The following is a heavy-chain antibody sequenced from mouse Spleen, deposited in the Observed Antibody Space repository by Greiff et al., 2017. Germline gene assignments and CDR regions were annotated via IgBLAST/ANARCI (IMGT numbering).Heavy chain of an antibody. J-gene: IGHJ4*01. CDR3: AREGFYDYDGAYAMDY. Sequence: VQLQESGAELARPGASVKLSCKASGYTFTSYGISWVKQRTGQGLEWIGEIYPRSGNTYYNEKFKGKATLTADKSSSTAYMELRSLTSEDSAVYFCAREGFYDYDGAYAMDYWGQGTSVTVSS. CDR2: IYPRSGNT. CDR1: GYTFTSYG. V-gene: IGHV1-81*01. D-gene: IGHD2-4*01.